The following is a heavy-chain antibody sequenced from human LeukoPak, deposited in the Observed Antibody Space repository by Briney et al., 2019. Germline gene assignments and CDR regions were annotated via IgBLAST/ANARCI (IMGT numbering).Heavy chain of an antibody. D-gene: IGHD4-23*01. J-gene: IGHJ5*01. CDR1: GGSFSGYY. Sequence: SETLSLTCAVYGGSFSGYYWSWIRQPPGKGLEWIGEINHSGSTNYNPSLKSRVTISVDTSKSQFSLKLSSVTAADTAVYYCARGSGGNSGGSKFDPWGQGTLVTVSS. CDR3: ARGSGGNSGGSKFDP. V-gene: IGHV4-34*01. CDR2: INHSGST.